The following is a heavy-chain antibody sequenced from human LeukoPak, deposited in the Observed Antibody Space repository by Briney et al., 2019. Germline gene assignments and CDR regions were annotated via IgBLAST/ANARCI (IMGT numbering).Heavy chain of an antibody. CDR1: GGSISSYY. CDR2: IYYSGST. Sequence: SETLSLTCAVSGGSISSYYWSWIRQPPGKGLEWIGYIYYSGSTNYNPSLKSRVTISVDTSENQFSLKLSSVTAADTAVYYCAGAMVRGVIITASYFDYWGQGTLVTVSS. CDR3: AGAMVRGVIITASYFDY. D-gene: IGHD3-10*01. V-gene: IGHV4-59*01. J-gene: IGHJ4*02.